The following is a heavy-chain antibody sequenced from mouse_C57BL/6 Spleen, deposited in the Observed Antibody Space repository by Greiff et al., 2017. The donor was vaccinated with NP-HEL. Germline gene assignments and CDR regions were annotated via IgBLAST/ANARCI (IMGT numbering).Heavy chain of an antibody. Sequence: EVKLVESGGGLVKPGGSLKLSCAASGFTFSDYGMHWVRQAPEKGLEWVAYISSGSSTIHYADTVKGRFTIPRDNAKNTLFLQMTSLRSEDTAMYYSARDYGSSYDWYFDVWGTGTTVPVSS. J-gene: IGHJ1*03. CDR2: ISSGSSTI. CDR3: ARDYGSSYDWYFDV. CDR1: GFTFSDYG. D-gene: IGHD1-1*01. V-gene: IGHV5-17*01.